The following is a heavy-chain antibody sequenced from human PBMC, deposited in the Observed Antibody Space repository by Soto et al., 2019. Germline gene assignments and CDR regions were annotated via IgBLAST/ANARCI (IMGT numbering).Heavy chain of an antibody. CDR1: GGSISSGGYY. J-gene: IGHJ6*02. CDR2: IYYSGST. V-gene: IGHV4-31*03. D-gene: IGHD3-10*01. Sequence: QVQLQESGPGLVKPSQTLSLTCTVSGGSISSGGYYWSWIRQHPGKGLEWIGYIYYSGSTYYNPSLKRRVTIAVDTSKNQCSLKLSSVTAADTAVYYCARFGSTMVRGVPAGGMDVWGQGTTVTVSS. CDR3: ARFGSTMVRGVPAGGMDV.